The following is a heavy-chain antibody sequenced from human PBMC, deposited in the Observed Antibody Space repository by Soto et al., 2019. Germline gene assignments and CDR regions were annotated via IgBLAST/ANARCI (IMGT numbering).Heavy chain of an antibody. D-gene: IGHD2-2*01. J-gene: IGHJ4*02. V-gene: IGHV3-23*01. CDR1: GFTFISYA. Sequence: GGSLRLSCAASGFTFISYAMSWVRQAPGKGLEWVPAISGSGGSTYYADSVKGRFTISRDNSKNTLYLQMNGLRAEDTAVYYCAKGPGGLVVPAAIGVDYWGQGTLVTVSS. CDR3: AKGPGGLVVPAAIGVDY. CDR2: ISGSGGST.